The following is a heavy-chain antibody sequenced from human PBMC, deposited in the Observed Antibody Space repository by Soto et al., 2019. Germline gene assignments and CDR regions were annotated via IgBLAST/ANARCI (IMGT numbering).Heavy chain of an antibody. CDR1: GFTFSTYN. Sequence: GGSLRLSCAASGFTFSTYNMNWVRQAPGKGLEWVSYISSSGSTLYYADSVKGRFTISRDNARNSLFLQMNGLRDEDTAVYYCARSSGGSPRPLNWFDPWGQGTLVTVSS. V-gene: IGHV3-48*02. D-gene: IGHD2-15*01. CDR2: ISSSGSTL. CDR3: ARSSGGSPRPLNWFDP. J-gene: IGHJ5*02.